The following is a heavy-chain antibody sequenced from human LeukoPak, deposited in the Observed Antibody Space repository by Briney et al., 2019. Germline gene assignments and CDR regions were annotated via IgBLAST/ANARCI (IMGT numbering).Heavy chain of an antibody. V-gene: IGHV3-7*03. D-gene: IGHD2-8*01. CDR2: IKQDGSEK. J-gene: IGHJ4*02. CDR3: ARAGHCTNGICYTADFDY. Sequence: GGSLRLSCAASGFTFSSYWMSWVRQAPGKGLEWVANIKQDGSEKYYVDSVKGRFTISRDNSKNTLYLQMNSLRVEDTAVYYCARAGHCTNGICYTADFDYWGQGTLVTVSS. CDR1: GFTFSSYW.